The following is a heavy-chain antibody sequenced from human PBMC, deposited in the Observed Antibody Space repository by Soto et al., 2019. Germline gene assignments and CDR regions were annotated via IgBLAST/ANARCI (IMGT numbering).Heavy chain of an antibody. CDR1: GGTFRSYA. CDR2: IIPLFGTT. D-gene: IGHD3-10*01. J-gene: IGHJ5*02. CDR3: ARVSYYGSGTYNWFDP. Sequence: VQLVQSGAEVKKPGSSVKVSCKASGGTFRSYALSWVRQAPGQGLEWLGGIIPLFGTTNYAQKFQGRVTITAYESTSPAYIDLSSLRSDDTAVYYCARVSYYGSGTYNWFDPWGQGTLVTVSS. V-gene: IGHV1-69*01.